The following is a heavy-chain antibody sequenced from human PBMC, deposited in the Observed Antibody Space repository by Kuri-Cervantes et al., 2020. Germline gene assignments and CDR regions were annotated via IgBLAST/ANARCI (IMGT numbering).Heavy chain of an antibody. CDR1: GFAISSYN. D-gene: IGHD3-10*01. CDR3: AKTAGSGTYLSGGYGMDV. CDR2: ISWKSGNI. Sequence: GGSLRLSCAASGFAISSYNMNWVRQAPGKGLEWVSGISWKSGNIVYAESVKGRFTISRDNAKNSLYLQMNSLRAEDTALYYCAKTAGSGTYLSGGYGMDVWGQGTTVTVSS. J-gene: IGHJ6*02. V-gene: IGHV3-9*01.